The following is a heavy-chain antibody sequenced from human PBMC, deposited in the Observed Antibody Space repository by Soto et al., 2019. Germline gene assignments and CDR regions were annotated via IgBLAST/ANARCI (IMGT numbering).Heavy chain of an antibody. Sequence: PGESLKISCKGSGYSFTSYWIGWVRQMPGKGLEWMGIIYPGDSDTRYSPSFQGQVTISADKSISTAYLQWSSLKASDTAMYSCARLLSTSNYGMDVWGQGTTVTVSS. CDR1: GYSFTSYW. V-gene: IGHV5-51*01. D-gene: IGHD2-2*01. J-gene: IGHJ6*02. CDR2: IYPGDSDT. CDR3: ARLLSTSNYGMDV.